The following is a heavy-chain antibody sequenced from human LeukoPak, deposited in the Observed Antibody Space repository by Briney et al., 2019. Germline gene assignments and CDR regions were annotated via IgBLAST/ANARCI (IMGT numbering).Heavy chain of an antibody. D-gene: IGHD6-13*01. CDR1: GFTFSSYA. CDR2: ISYDGSNK. CDR3: ARESVAAASFDY. Sequence: GGSLRLSCAASGFTFSSYAMHWVRQAPGKGLEWVAVISYDGSNKYYADSVKGRFTISRDNPKNTLYLQMNSLRAEDTAVYYCARESVAAASFDYWGQGTMVTVSS. J-gene: IGHJ3*01. V-gene: IGHV3-30*04.